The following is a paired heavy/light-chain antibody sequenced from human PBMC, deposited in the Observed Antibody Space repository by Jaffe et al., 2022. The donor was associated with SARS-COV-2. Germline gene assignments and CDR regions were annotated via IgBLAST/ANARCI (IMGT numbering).Light chain of an antibody. J-gene: IGLJ3*02. Sequence: QSALTQPASVSGSPGQSITISCTGTSSDVGGYNYVSWYQQHPGKAPKLMIYEVSNRPSGVPDRFSGSKSGNTASLTISGLQAEDEADYYCSSYTSSSTPLVFGGGTKLTVL. V-gene: IGLV2-14*01. CDR2: EVS. CDR3: SSYTSSSTPLV. CDR1: SSDVGGYNY.
Heavy chain of an antibody. V-gene: IGHV3-9*01. CDR2: ISWNSGSI. D-gene: IGHD6-13*01. CDR3: AKDGPGRGRAAAGREFYYFDY. J-gene: IGHJ4*02. CDR1: GFTFDDYA. Sequence: EVQLVESGGGLVQPGRSLRLSCAASGFTFDDYAMHWVRQAPGKGLEWVSGISWNSGSIGYADSVKGRFTISRDNAKNSLYLQMNSLRAEDTALYYCAKDGPGRGRAAAGREFYYFDYWGQGTLVTVSS.